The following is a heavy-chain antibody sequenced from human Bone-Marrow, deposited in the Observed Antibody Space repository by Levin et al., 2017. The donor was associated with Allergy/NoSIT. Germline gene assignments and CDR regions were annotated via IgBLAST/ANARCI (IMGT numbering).Heavy chain of an antibody. CDR1: GFTFSSSA. CDR2: ISFHGSNK. V-gene: IGHV3-30-3*01. CDR3: ARGDRGYSYGNIDY. Sequence: LSLTCPASGFTFSSSAMHWVRQAPGKGLEWVAVISFHGSNKSYADSVKGRFTISRDNSKNTLYLQMDSLRPEDTALYHCARGDRGYSYGNIDYWGQGTLVTVSS. D-gene: IGHD5-18*01. J-gene: IGHJ4*02.